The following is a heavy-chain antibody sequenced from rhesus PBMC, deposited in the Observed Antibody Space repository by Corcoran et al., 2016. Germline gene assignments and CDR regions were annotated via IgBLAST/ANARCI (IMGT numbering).Heavy chain of an antibody. J-gene: IGHJ5-1*01. CDR2: INGYSGST. CDR3: TSPVRYRFDV. CDR1: GGSFRSYW. D-gene: IGHD3-9*01. Sequence: QVQLQESGPGLVKPSETLSLTCAVSGGSFRSYWWNWIRQPPGKGLEWIGEINGYSGSTNYNPSLQSRFTISMDVSKNQFSLRLTSVTAADTAVYYCTSPVRYRFDVWGPGVLVSVSS. V-gene: IGHV4-80*01.